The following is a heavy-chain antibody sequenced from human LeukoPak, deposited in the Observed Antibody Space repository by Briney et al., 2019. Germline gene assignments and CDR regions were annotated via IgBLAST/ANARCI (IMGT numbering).Heavy chain of an antibody. CDR2: INHSGST. CDR1: GGSFSGYY. CDR3: ARRARYDFWSGYYRKYNWFDP. V-gene: IGHV4-34*01. Sequence: SETLSLTRAVYGGSFSGYYWSWIRQPPGKGLEWMGEINHSGSTNYNPSLKSRVTISVDTSKTQFSLKLSSVTAADTAVYYCARRARYDFWSGYYRKYNWFDPWGQGTLVTVSS. D-gene: IGHD3-3*01. J-gene: IGHJ5*02.